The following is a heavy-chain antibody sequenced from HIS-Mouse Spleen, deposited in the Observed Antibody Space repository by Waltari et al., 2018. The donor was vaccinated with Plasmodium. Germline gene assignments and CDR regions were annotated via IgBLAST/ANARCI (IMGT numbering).Heavy chain of an antibody. Sequence: QVQLVESGGGVVQPGRSLRLSCAASGFTFSSYGMHWVRQAPGKGREWVEVISYDGSNKYYADSVKSRFTIASDNSKNTLYLQMNSLRAEDTAVYYCAKAQGVINFDYWGQGTLVTVSS. CDR2: ISYDGSNK. D-gene: IGHD3-16*01. CDR1: GFTFSSYG. J-gene: IGHJ4*02. V-gene: IGHV3-30*18. CDR3: AKAQGVINFDY.